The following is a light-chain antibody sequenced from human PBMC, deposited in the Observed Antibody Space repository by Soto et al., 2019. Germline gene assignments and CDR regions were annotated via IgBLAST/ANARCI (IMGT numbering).Light chain of an antibody. V-gene: IGKV3-20*01. J-gene: IGKJ1*01. CDR1: QSVSGSY. CDR3: QQYDTARTWP. CDR2: AAS. Sequence: EIVLTQSPGTLSLSPGDRAPLSCRAIQSVSGSYLAWYQQKPGQAPRLLIYAASSRATGIPDRFSGTGSGTDFTLTTSRPEPEDFAGYYCQQYDTARTWPFGQGTKVDIK.